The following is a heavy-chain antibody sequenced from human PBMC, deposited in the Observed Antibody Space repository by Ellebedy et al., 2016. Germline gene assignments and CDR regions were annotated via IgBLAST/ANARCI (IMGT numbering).Heavy chain of an antibody. CDR1: GFDLTYHE. CDR3: ASARFDY. V-gene: IGHV3-21*01. CDR2: IRSDGIDL. Sequence: GESLTISXAASGFDLTYHELNWVRQAPEKGLEWVASIRSDGIDLYYADSVRGRFAISRDNAKNSLYLQMDSLRAEDTGVYYCASARFDYWGQGALVTVSS. J-gene: IGHJ4*02.